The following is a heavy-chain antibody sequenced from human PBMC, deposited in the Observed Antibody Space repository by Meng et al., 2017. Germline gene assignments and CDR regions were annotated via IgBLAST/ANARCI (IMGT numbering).Heavy chain of an antibody. CDR2: INHSGST. J-gene: IGHJ4*02. D-gene: IGHD4-11*01. CDR3: ARGPTTMAHDFDY. CDR1: GGSFSDYT. Sequence: VQLALWGVGLLNPSQTLSLTCFVFGGSFSDYTWSWLRQPPGKGLEWIGEINHSGSTNSNPSLESRATISVDTSQNNLSLKLSSVTAADSAVYYCARGPTTMAHDFDYWGQGTLVTVSS. V-gene: IGHV4-34*01.